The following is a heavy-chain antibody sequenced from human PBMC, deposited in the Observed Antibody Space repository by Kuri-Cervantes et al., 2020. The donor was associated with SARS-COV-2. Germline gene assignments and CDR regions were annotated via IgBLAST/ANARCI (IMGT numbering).Heavy chain of an antibody. V-gene: IGHV3-21*01. J-gene: IGHJ4*02. CDR1: TLTFNTYN. Sequence: GGSLRLSCAASTLTFNTYNMNWVRQAPGKGLEWVSSIAGSLTYYADSVKGRFTISRDNAKNSLYLQMNSLRAEDTAVYYCARDYPLVDCWGQGSLVTVSS. CDR3: ARDYPLVDC. CDR2: IAGSLT.